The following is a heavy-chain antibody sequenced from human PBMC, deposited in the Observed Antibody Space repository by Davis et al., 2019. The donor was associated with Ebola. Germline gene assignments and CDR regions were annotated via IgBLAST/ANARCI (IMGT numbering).Heavy chain of an antibody. J-gene: IGHJ6*02. V-gene: IGHV3-33*01. CDR2: IWYDGSNK. CDR1: GFTFSSYG. D-gene: IGHD6-13*01. CDR3: ARGHSSSWYVYYYGMDV. Sequence: GESLKISCAASGFTFSSYGMHWVRQAPGKGLEWVAVIWYDGSNKYYADSVKGRFTISRDNSKNTLYLQMNSLRAEDTAVYYCARGHSSSWYVYYYGMDVWGQGTTVTVSS.